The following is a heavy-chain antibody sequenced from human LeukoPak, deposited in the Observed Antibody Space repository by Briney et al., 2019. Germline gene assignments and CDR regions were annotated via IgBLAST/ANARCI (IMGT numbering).Heavy chain of an antibody. J-gene: IGHJ4*02. CDR3: AKQGSSGGYSGIDY. D-gene: IGHD6-19*01. V-gene: IGHV3-30-3*02. CDR1: GFTFSSYA. Sequence: GGSLRLSCAASGFTFSSYAMHWVRQAPGKGLEWGAVISYDGSNKYYADSVKGRFTISRDNSKNTLYLQMNSLRAEDTAVYYCAKQGSSGGYSGIDYWGQGTLVTVSS. CDR2: ISYDGSNK.